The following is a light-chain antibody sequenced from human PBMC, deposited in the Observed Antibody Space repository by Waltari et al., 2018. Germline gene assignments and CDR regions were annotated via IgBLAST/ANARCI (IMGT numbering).Light chain of an antibody. CDR3: QQYDISPLT. CDR1: QTVRTTY. Sequence: EIVLTQSPGTLSLSPGERATLSCRASQTVRTTYLAWYHQKPGQDPTLLIYGASSRATGIPDRFSGSGSGTDFSLTISSLEPEDFAVYYCQQYDISPLTFGGGTKVEIK. J-gene: IGKJ4*01. V-gene: IGKV3-20*01. CDR2: GAS.